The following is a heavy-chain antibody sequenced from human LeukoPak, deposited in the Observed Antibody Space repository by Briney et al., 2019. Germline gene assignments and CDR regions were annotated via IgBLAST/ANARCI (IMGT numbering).Heavy chain of an antibody. V-gene: IGHV3-23*01. CDR3: AKVMKGSERLTMVRGVIIKTAGLYYMDV. CDR1: GFTLSSYA. J-gene: IGHJ6*03. Sequence: PGGSLRLSCADSGFTLSSYAMSWVRQAPGKGLEWVSSISASGGSTNYADSVKGRFTISRDNSKNTVYLQMNSLRAEDTAVYYCAKVMKGSERLTMVRGVIIKTAGLYYMDVWGKGTTVTVSS. CDR2: ISASGGST. D-gene: IGHD3-10*01.